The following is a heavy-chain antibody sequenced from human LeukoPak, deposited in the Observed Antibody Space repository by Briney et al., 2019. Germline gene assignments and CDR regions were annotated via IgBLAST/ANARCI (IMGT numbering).Heavy chain of an antibody. CDR3: ARSFGEMALFDY. CDR2: IIPILGIA. CDR1: GGTFSSYA. D-gene: IGHD3-10*01. J-gene: IGHJ4*02. Sequence: GASVKVSCKASGGTFSSYAISWVRQASGQGLEWMGRIIPILGIANYAQKFQGRVTITADKSTSTAYMELSSLRSEDTAVYYCARSFGEMALFDYWGQGTLVTVSS. V-gene: IGHV1-69*04.